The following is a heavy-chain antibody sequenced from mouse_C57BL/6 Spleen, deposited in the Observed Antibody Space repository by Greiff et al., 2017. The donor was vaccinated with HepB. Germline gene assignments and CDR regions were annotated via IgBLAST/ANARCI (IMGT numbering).Heavy chain of an antibody. CDR2: ISSGSSTI. CDR1: GFTFSDYG. J-gene: IGHJ3*01. CDR3: ARPGITTAPWFAY. V-gene: IGHV5-17*01. Sequence: EVHLVESGGGLVKPGGSLKLSCAASGFTFSDYGMHWVRQAPEKGLEWVAYISSGSSTIYYADTVKGRFTISRDNAKNTLFLQMTSLRSEDTAMYYCARPGITTAPWFAYWGQGTLVTVSA. D-gene: IGHD1-2*01.